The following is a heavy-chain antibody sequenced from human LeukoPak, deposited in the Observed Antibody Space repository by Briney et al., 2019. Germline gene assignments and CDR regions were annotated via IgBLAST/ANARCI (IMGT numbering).Heavy chain of an antibody. CDR1: GYTFTSYY. CDR3: ATTVTTGRYFDY. CDR2: ISAYNGNT. J-gene: IGHJ4*02. D-gene: IGHD4-17*01. Sequence: ASVKVSCKASGYTFTSYYMHWVRQAPGQGLEWMGWISAYNGNTNYAQKLQGRVTMTTDTSTSTAYMELRSLRSDDTAVYYCATTVTTGRYFDYWGQGTLVTVSS. V-gene: IGHV1-18*04.